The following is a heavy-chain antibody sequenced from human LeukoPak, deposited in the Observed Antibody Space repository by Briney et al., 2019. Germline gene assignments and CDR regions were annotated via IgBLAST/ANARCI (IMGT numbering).Heavy chain of an antibody. CDR3: ASYYDITGADDAFDI. CDR2: INPNSGGT. CDR1: GYTFTGYY. D-gene: IGHD3-22*01. J-gene: IGHJ3*02. V-gene: IGHV1-2*02. Sequence: GASVKVSCKASGYTFTGYYMHWVRQAPGQGLEWMGWINPNSGGTNYAQKFQGRVTMTRDTSISTAYIELSRLRSDDTAVYYCASYYDITGADDAFDIWGQGTMVTVSS.